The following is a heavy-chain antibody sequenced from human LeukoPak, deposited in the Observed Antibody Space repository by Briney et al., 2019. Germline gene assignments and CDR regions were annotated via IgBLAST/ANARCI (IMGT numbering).Heavy chain of an antibody. J-gene: IGHJ3*02. CDR1: GGSISSYY. V-gene: IGHV4-59*01. CDR3: ARESNDAFDI. Sequence: SETLSLTCTVSGGSISSYYWSWIRQPPGKGLEWIGYIYYSGSTNYNPSLKSRVTISVDTSKNQFSLKLSSVTAADTAVYYCARESNDAFDIWGQGTMVTVS. CDR2: IYYSGST.